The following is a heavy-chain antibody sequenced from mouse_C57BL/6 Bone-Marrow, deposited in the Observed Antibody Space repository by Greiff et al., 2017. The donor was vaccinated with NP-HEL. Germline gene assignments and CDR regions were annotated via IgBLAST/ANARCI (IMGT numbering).Heavy chain of an antibody. J-gene: IGHJ3*01. CDR2: ISDGGSYT. CDR1: GFTFSSYA. CDR3: ARDPYYYGSSYAWFAY. Sequence: DVKLVESGGGLVKPGGSLKLSCAASGFTFSSYAMSWVRQTPEKRLEWVATISDGGSYTYYPDNVKGRFTISRDNAKNNLYLQMSHLKSEDTAMYYCARDPYYYGSSYAWFAYWGQGTLVTVSA. D-gene: IGHD1-1*01. V-gene: IGHV5-4*01.